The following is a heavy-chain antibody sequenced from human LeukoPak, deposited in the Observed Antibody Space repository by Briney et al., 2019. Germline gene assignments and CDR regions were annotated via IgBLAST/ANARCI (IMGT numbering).Heavy chain of an antibody. CDR2: ISGSGGST. CDR3: AKGYCSSTSCSYFDY. CDR1: GFTFSIYA. D-gene: IGHD2-2*01. Sequence: GGSLRLSCAASGFTFSIYAMSWVRQAPGKGLEWVSAISGSGGSTYYADSVKGRFTISRDNSKNTLYLQMNSLRAEDTAVYYCAKGYCSSTSCSYFDYWGQGTLVTVSS. V-gene: IGHV3-23*01. J-gene: IGHJ4*02.